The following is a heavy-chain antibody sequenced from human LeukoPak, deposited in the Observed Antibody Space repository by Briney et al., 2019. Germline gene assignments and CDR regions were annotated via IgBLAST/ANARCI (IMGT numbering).Heavy chain of an antibody. CDR1: GFTFSSYAM. CDR3: VRHVSNWGEDY. J-gene: IGHJ4*02. CDR2: IYDSGST. D-gene: IGHD7-27*01. Sequence: GSLRLSCAASGFTFSSYAMSWVRQAPGKGLEWIGSIYDSGSTYYHPSLKSRVTISVDTSKNQFSLNLSSVTAADTAVYYCVRHVSNWGEDYWGQGTLVTVSS. V-gene: IGHV4-39*01.